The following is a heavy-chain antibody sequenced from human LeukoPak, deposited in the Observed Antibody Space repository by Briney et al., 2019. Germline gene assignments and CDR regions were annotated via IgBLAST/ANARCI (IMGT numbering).Heavy chain of an antibody. J-gene: IGHJ4*02. CDR3: ATDYGDYGAPKPLDY. Sequence: GASVKVSCKASGYTFTGYYMHWVRQAPGQGLEWMGWINPNSGGTNYAQKFQGRVTMTEDTSTDTAYMELSSLRSEDTAVYYCATDYGDYGAPKPLDYWGQGTLVTVSS. CDR1: GYTFTGYY. CDR2: INPNSGGT. D-gene: IGHD4-17*01. V-gene: IGHV1-2*02.